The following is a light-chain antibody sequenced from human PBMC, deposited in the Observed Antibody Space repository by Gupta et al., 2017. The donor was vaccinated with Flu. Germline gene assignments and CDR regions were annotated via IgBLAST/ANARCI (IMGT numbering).Light chain of an antibody. V-gene: IGKV3-15*01. CDR3: QQYNDWPRST. CDR1: QGVSSS. CDR2: GAS. J-gene: IGKJ2*02. Sequence: EIVMTQSPATLSVSPGERATLSCRASQGVSSSLAWYQQKPGQAPRLLIYGASTRATGIPARFSGSGSGTEFTLTISSLQSEDFAVYYCQQYNDWPRSTFGQGTNLEIK.